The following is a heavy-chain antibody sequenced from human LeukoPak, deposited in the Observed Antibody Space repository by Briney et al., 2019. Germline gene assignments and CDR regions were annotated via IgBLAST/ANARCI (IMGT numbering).Heavy chain of an antibody. CDR2: IYYSGST. D-gene: IGHD2-21*02. J-gene: IGHJ2*01. CDR3: ARHAVPYCGGDCPFWYFDL. V-gene: IGHV4-59*08. Sequence: NPSETLSLTWTVSGXSISSYYGSWIRQPPGKGLEWIEYIYYSGSTNYNPSLKSRVTISVDTSKNQFSLKLSSVTAADTAVYYCARHAVPYCGGDCPFWYFDLWGRGTLVTVSS. CDR1: GXSISSYY.